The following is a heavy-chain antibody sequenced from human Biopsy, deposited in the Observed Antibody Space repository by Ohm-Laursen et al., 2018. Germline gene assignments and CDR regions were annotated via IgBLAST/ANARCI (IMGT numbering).Heavy chain of an antibody. CDR3: ARDGGVSYFGLDV. CDR1: GFAFNLYE. Sequence: SLRLSCAASGFAFNLYEMNWVRQAPGKGMEWISYIYGGGSPVSYADSVKGRFTISRDNAKNCLYLQMNSLRTQDTALYYCARDGGVSYFGLDVWGLGTTATVSS. J-gene: IGHJ6*02. CDR2: IYGGGSPV. D-gene: IGHD3-16*01. V-gene: IGHV3-48*03.